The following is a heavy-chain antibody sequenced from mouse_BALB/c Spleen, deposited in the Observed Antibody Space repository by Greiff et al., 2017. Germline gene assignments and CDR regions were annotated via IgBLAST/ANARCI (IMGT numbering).Heavy chain of an antibody. CDR1: GFTFSSFG. V-gene: IGHV5-17*02. CDR2: ISSGSSTI. CDR3: ASPLRRQRSWFAY. Sequence: EVKLVESGGGLVQPGGSRKLSCAASGFTFSSFGMHWVRQAPEKGLEWVAYISSGSSTIYYAYTVKGRCTISRDNPKNTLFLQMTSLRSEDTAMYYYASPLRRQRSWFAYWGQGTLVTVSA. J-gene: IGHJ3*01. D-gene: IGHD1-2*01.